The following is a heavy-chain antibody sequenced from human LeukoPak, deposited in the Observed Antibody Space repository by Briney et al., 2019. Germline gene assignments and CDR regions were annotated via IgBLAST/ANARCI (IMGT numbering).Heavy chain of an antibody. V-gene: IGHV4-34*01. D-gene: IGHD3-10*01. Sequence: SETLSLTCAVYGGSFSGYYWRWVRQPPGKGREWSGEINHSGSTNYNPSLTSRVTISVDPSKNQFSLKLSSVTAADTAVYYCARGVLLWFGESMVYNWFDPWGQGTLVTVSS. CDR2: INHSGST. J-gene: IGHJ5*02. CDR3: ARGVLLWFGESMVYNWFDP. CDR1: GGSFSGYY.